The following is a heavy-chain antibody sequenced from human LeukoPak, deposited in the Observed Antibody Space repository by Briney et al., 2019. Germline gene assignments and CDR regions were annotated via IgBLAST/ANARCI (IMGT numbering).Heavy chain of an antibody. J-gene: IGHJ6*02. D-gene: IGHD3-10*01. V-gene: IGHV1-8*02. CDR3: ARNPYRSGAMDV. Sequence: AAVKVSCKASGYTFTTYDINWVRQATGQGLEWMGWTTPTSGNTGYAQKFQGRVTLTRNTSTNTAYMELSSLRSDDTAVYYCARNPYRSGAMDVWGQGTTVTVSS. CDR2: TTPTSGNT. CDR1: GYTFTTYD.